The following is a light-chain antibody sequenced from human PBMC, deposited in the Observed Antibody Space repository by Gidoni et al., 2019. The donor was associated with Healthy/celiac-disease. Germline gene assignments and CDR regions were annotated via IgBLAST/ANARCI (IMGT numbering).Light chain of an antibody. Sequence: DIVMTQSPATLSVSPGERATLSCRASQSVSSNLAWYQQKPGQAPRLLIYGASIRATGIPARFSGSGSGTEFTLTISILQAEDFAVYYCQQYNNWPPITFGQGTRLEIK. J-gene: IGKJ5*01. V-gene: IGKV3D-15*03. CDR3: QQYNNWPPIT. CDR2: GAS. CDR1: QSVSSN.